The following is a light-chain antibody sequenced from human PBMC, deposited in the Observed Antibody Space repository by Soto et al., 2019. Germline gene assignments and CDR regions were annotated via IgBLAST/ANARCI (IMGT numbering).Light chain of an antibody. Sequence: SYELTQPPSVSVAPGQTARITCGGNNIGSKSVHWCQQKPGQAPVLVVYDDSDRPSGIPERFSGSNSGNTATLTISRVEAGDEADYYCQVWDSSSDPNWVFRGGTKLTVL. J-gene: IGLJ3*02. CDR1: NIGSKS. V-gene: IGLV3-21*02. CDR2: DDS. CDR3: QVWDSSSDPNWV.